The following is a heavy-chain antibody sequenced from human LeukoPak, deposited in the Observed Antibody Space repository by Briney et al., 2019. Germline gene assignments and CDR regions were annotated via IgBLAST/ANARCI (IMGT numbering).Heavy chain of an antibody. CDR3: AREGSGRTFNFDY. Sequence: PGGSLRLYCAVSGFTLSNYAMSWVRQAPGKGLQWVSALSAGGGGAFYADSVKGRFTISRDNSKNTLFLQMNNLRAEDTALYYCAREGSGRTFNFDYWGQGTLVTVSS. CDR1: GFTLSNYA. V-gene: IGHV3-23*01. CDR2: LSAGGGGA. D-gene: IGHD3-10*01. J-gene: IGHJ4*02.